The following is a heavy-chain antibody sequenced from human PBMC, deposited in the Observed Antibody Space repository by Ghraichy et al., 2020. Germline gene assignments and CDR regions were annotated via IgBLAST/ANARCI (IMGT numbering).Heavy chain of an antibody. CDR2: IYNDGKT. J-gene: IGHJ4*02. CDR1: GASISTNY. Sequence: ETLSLTCTVSGASISTNYWSWIRQSPGKGLEWIGYIYNDGKTDYNPSLRSRLTISVDTSKNQFSLKLSSVTAADTAVYYCARDSGLVGATLVLDSWGQGTLVTVSS. D-gene: IGHD1-26*01. CDR3: ARDSGLVGATLVLDS. V-gene: IGHV4-59*01.